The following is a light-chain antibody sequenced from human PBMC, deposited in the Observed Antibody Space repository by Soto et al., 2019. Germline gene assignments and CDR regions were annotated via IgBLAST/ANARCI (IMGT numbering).Light chain of an antibody. J-gene: IGKJ3*01. V-gene: IGKV3-20*01. CDR1: QSINSRY. CDR2: GAS. Sequence: EIVLTQSPGTLSLSPGERATLSCRASQSINSRYLAWYQQKPGQAPRLLIYGASSGATGIPDRFSGSGSGTDFTLTISRLEPEDFAVYYCQQFGSSPGFTFGPGTKVDIK. CDR3: QQFGSSPGFT.